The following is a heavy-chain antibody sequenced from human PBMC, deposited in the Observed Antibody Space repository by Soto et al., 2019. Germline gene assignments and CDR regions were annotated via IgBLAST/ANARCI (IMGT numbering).Heavy chain of an antibody. CDR2: INPSGGST. D-gene: IGHD3-16*02. CDR1: GYTFTSYY. Sequence: GASVKVSCKASGYTFTSYYMHWVRQAPGQGLEWMGIINPSGGSTSYAQKFQGRVTMTRDTSTSTVYMELSSLRSEDTAVYYCARVYRDYTWGSYRSGDYYYYMDVWGKGTTVTVSS. J-gene: IGHJ6*03. V-gene: IGHV1-46*03. CDR3: ARVYRDYTWGSYRSGDYYYYMDV.